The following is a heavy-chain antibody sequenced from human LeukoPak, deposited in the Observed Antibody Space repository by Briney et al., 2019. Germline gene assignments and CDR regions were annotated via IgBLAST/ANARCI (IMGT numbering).Heavy chain of an antibody. V-gene: IGHV1-2*02. CDR2: INPNSGGT. CDR1: GYTFTDYY. Sequence: GASVNVSCKASGYTFTDYYMHWVRQAPGQGLGWMGWINPNSGGTDYAQKFQGRVTMTRDTSISTAYMELSRLRSDDTAVYYCATDYGDYESGYWGQGTLVTVSS. D-gene: IGHD4-17*01. J-gene: IGHJ4*02. CDR3: ATDYGDYESGY.